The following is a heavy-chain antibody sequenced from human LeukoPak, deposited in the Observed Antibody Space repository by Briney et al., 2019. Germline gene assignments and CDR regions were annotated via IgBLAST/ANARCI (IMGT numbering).Heavy chain of an antibody. CDR3: ARTVVVANDDYFDY. V-gene: IGHV1-69*13. Sequence: SVTVSFKASGGTFISYAISWVRQAPGQGLEWMGGIIPIFGTANYAQKFQGRVTITADESTSTAYMELSSLRSEDTAVYYCARTVVVANDDYFDYWGQGTLVTVSS. D-gene: IGHD2-15*01. CDR2: IIPIFGTA. J-gene: IGHJ4*02. CDR1: GGTFISYA.